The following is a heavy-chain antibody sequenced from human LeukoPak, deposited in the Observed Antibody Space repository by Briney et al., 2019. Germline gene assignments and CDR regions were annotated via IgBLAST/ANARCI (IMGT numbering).Heavy chain of an antibody. D-gene: IGHD2-8*02. V-gene: IGHV3-72*01. CDR3: TRGTGD. J-gene: IGHJ4*02. CDR2: IRNKTNSYTT. Sequence: GGSLRLSCAASGFTFSDHYMDWVRQAPGKGLEWVGRIRNKTNSYTTEYAASVKGRFTISRDDSKNSLFLQMNSLETEDTAVYYCTRGTGDWGQGTLVTVSS. CDR1: GFTFSDHY.